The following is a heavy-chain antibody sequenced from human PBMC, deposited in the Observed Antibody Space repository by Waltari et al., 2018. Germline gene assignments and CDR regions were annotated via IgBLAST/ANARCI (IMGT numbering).Heavy chain of an antibody. J-gene: IGHJ4*02. CDR2: INHSGST. D-gene: IGHD3-10*01. Sequence: QVQLQQWGAGLLKPSETLSLTCAVYGGSFSGDYWSWIRQPPGKGLEWIGEINHSGSTNYNPALKSRVTISVDTSKNQFSLKLSSVTAADTAVYYCARLAGGYWGQGTLVTVSS. CDR3: ARLAGGY. CDR1: GGSFSGDY. V-gene: IGHV4-34*01.